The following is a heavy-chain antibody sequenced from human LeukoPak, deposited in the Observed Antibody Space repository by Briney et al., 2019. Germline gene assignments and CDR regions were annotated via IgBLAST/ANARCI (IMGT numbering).Heavy chain of an antibody. CDR3: ATWGLTIFL. V-gene: IGHV4-34*01. D-gene: IGHD3-9*01. Sequence: KTSETLSLTCAVYGGSFSGYYWSWIRQPPGKGLEWIGEINHSGSTNYNPSLKSRVTISVDTSKNQFSLRLSSVTAADTAVYYCATWGLTIFLWGQGTLVTVSS. J-gene: IGHJ4*02. CDR1: GGSFSGYY. CDR2: INHSGST.